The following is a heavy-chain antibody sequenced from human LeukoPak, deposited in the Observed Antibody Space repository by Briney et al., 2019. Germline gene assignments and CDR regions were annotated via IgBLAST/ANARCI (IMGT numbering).Heavy chain of an antibody. CDR2: ISYDGTTK. CDR3: ARDLDSGGGAFDI. J-gene: IGHJ3*02. Sequence: GGSLRLSCTASGFTFNTYAIHWVRQAPGKGLQWVAVISYDGTTKHYSDSAKGPFSISRDNAKNSLYLQMNSLRAEDTAVYYCARDLDSGGGAFDIWGQGTMVTVSS. D-gene: IGHD3-16*01. CDR1: GFTFNTYA. V-gene: IGHV3-30-3*01.